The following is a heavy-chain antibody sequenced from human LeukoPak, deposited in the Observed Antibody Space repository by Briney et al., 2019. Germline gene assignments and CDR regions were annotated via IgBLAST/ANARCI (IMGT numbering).Heavy chain of an antibody. CDR3: VHPPPVDTAMVDYFDY. CDR2: FYHNRHP. J-gene: IGHJ4*02. V-gene: IGHV4-39*01. D-gene: IGHD5-18*01. CDR1: GASISNSGYTY. Sequence: SETLSLTCTVAGASISNSGYTYWAGIRQPPGKGLEWIGSFYHNRHPYYNPSLQRRVTLSADTSNSQFSLSVTSMTAPESPLYYCVHPPPVDTAMVDYFDYWGQGTLVTVSS.